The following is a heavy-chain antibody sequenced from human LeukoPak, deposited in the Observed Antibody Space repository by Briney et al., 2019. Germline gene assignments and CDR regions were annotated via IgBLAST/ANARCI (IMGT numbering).Heavy chain of an antibody. J-gene: IGHJ4*02. CDR2: ISGSGGST. D-gene: IGHD3-9*01. Sequence: GGSLRLSCAASGFTFSSYAMSWVRQAPGKGLGWVSAISGSGGSTYYADSVKGRFTISRDSSKNTLYLQMNSLRAEDTAVYYCAKILDYDILTGYPYFDYWGQGTLVTVSS. CDR3: AKILDYDILTGYPYFDY. V-gene: IGHV3-23*01. CDR1: GFTFSSYA.